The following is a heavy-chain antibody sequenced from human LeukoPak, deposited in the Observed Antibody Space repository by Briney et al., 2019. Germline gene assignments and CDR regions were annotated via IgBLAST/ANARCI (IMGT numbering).Heavy chain of an antibody. D-gene: IGHD4-17*01. J-gene: IGHJ4*02. CDR1: GFTFSSYG. Sequence: GRSLRLSCAASGFTFSSYGMHWVRQAPGKGLEWVAVIWYDGSNKYYADSVKGRFTISRDNSKNTLYLQMNSLRAEDTAVYYCASMTTVTTSYYFDYWGQGTLVTVSS. CDR2: IWYDGSNK. V-gene: IGHV3-33*01. CDR3: ASMTTVTTSYYFDY.